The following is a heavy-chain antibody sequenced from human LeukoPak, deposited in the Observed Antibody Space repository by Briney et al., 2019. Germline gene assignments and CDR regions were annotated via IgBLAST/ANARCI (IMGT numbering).Heavy chain of an antibody. Sequence: SETLSLTCAVSGGSLSSSNWWSWVRQPPGKGLEWIGEIYHSGSTNCNPSLKSRVTISVDKSKNQFSLKLSSVTAADTAVYYCARDQSYYGSGTMGYWGQGTLVTVSS. CDR1: GGSLSSSNW. V-gene: IGHV4-4*02. CDR3: ARDQSYYGSGTMGY. CDR2: IYHSGST. D-gene: IGHD3-10*01. J-gene: IGHJ4*02.